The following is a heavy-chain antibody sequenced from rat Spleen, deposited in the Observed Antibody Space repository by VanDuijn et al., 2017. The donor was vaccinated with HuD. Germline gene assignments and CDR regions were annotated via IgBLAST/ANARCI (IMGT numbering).Heavy chain of an antibody. J-gene: IGHJ1*01. CDR2: ITNTGGST. Sequence: EVQLVESGGGLVQPGRSLKLSCVASGFTFNNYWMTWIRQAPGKGLEWVASITNTGGSTYYPDSVKGRFTISRDNAKSTLYLQMNSLRSEDTATYYGTRDGYDGTYWYFDFWGPGTMVTVSS. CDR1: GFTFNNYW. D-gene: IGHD1-12*02. V-gene: IGHV5-31*01. CDR3: TRDGYDGTYWYFDF.